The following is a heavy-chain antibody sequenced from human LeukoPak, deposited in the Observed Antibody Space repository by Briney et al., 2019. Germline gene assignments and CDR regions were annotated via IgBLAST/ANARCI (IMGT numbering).Heavy chain of an antibody. CDR1: GFTFFSYA. V-gene: IGHV3-30-3*01. Sequence: GGSLRLSCAASGFTFFSYAMSWVRQAPGKGLEWVAVISYDGSNKYYADSVKGRFTISRDNSKNTLYLQMNSLRAEDTAVYYCARGYCSGDSCFNFDYWGQGTLVTVSS. J-gene: IGHJ4*02. CDR3: ARGYCSGDSCFNFDY. D-gene: IGHD2-15*01. CDR2: ISYDGSNK.